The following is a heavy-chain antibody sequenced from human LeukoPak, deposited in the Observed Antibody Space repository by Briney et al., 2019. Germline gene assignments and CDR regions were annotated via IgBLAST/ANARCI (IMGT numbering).Heavy chain of an antibody. D-gene: IGHD2-15*01. J-gene: IGHJ6*02. Sequence: PSETLSLTCTVSGGSISSSSYYWGWLRQPPGKGREWFGYIDYSGSTNYNPSLKSRVTISVDTSKNQFSLKLSSVTAADTAVYYCARLNARLYCSGGSCYSGMDYYYGMDVWGQGTTVTVSS. V-gene: IGHV4-61*05. CDR1: GGSISSSSYY. CDR2: IDYSGST. CDR3: ARLNARLYCSGGSCYSGMDYYYGMDV.